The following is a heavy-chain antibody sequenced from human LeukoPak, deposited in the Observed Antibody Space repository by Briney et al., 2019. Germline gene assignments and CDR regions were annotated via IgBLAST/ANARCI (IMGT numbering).Heavy chain of an antibody. Sequence: SETLSLTCTVSGASISSHYWSWIRQPPGKGLEWIGYISYSGTTKYNASLKSRVTISADTSKSHFSLSLSSVTAADTAVYYCARELELRSEGSFDYWGQGTLVTVSS. CDR3: ARELELRSEGSFDY. CDR2: ISYSGTT. J-gene: IGHJ4*02. CDR1: GASISSHY. D-gene: IGHD1-7*01. V-gene: IGHV4-59*11.